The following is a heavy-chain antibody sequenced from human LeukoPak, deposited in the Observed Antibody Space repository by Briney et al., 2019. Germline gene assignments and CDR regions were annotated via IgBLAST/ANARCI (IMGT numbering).Heavy chain of an antibody. CDR1: GGSISSSSYY. V-gene: IGHV4-39*07. D-gene: IGHD3-22*01. Sequence: SETLSLTCIVSGGSISSSSYYWGWIRQPPGKGLEWIGSIYYSGSTYYNPSLKSRATISVDTSKNQFSLKLSSVTAADTAVYYCARGPYYYDSSGYYDDAFDIWGQGTMVTVSS. CDR3: ARGPYYYDSSGYYDDAFDI. CDR2: IYYSGST. J-gene: IGHJ3*02.